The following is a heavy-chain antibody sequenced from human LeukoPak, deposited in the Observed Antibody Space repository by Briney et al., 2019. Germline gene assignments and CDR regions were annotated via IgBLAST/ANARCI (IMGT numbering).Heavy chain of an antibody. J-gene: IGHJ4*02. D-gene: IGHD2-8*02. Sequence: GESLKISCKGSGYSFTSYWISWVRQMPGKGLEWMGRIDPSDSYTNYSPSFQGHVTISADKSISTAYLQWSSLKASVTAMYYCARRLVGYADYDLSIFDYWGQGTLVTVSS. CDR1: GYSFTSYW. V-gene: IGHV5-10-1*01. CDR3: ARRLVGYADYDLSIFDY. CDR2: IDPSDSYT.